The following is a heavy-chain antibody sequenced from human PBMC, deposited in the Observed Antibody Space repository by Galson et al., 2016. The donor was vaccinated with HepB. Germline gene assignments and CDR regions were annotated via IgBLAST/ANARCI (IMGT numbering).Heavy chain of an antibody. CDR2: ISEDGNVQ. V-gene: IGHV3-7*01. Sequence: SLRLSCAASGFNFGGSWMTWVRQAPGKGLEWVANISEDGNVQQYVDSVEGRFTISRDNAKTSLFLQMNSLTVDDTAVYYCATDIWGPRVWGQGILVTVSS. J-gene: IGHJ4*02. CDR3: ATDIWGPRV. CDR1: GFNFGGSW. D-gene: IGHD7-27*01.